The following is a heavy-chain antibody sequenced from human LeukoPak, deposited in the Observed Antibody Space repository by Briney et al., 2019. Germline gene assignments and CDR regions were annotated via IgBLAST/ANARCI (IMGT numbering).Heavy chain of an antibody. V-gene: IGHV3-7*01. D-gene: IGHD3-3*01. CDR2: IKEDGGRE. Sequence: GGSLRLSCAASGFAFSRSWMTWIRQAPGKGLEFVANIKEDGGRENFASSVKGRFTISRDNAKDSLYLQMNNLRVEDTAVYYCARDRAWNYFDYWGQGTLVTVSS. CDR1: GFAFSRSW. J-gene: IGHJ4*02. CDR3: ARDRAWNYFDY.